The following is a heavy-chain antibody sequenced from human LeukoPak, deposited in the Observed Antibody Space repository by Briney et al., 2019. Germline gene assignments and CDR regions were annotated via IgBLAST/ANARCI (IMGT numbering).Heavy chain of an antibody. CDR2: ISGSGGST. V-gene: IGHV3-23*01. CDR3: AKTRSSDWYFDL. J-gene: IGHJ2*01. CDR1: GFTFSSYS. Sequence: GGSLRLSCAASGFTFSSYSMNWVRQAPGKGLEWVSAISGSGGSTYYADSVKGRFTISRDNSKNTLYLQMNSLRAEDTAVYYCAKTRSSDWYFDLCGRSTLVTVSS.